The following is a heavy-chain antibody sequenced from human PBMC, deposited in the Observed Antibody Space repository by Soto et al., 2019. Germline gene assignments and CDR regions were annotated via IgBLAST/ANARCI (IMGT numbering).Heavy chain of an antibody. J-gene: IGHJ4*02. CDR1: GGSIISSNW. D-gene: IGHD6-13*01. CDR3: ASYSSSWFGIDY. CDR2: IYHSGST. Sequence: QVQLQESGPGLVKPSGTLSLTCAVSGGSIISSNWWSWVRQSPGKGLEWIGEIYHSGSTNYNPSLKSRVTISVDKSKNKFSLKLSSVTAADTAVYFCASYSSSWFGIDYWGQGTLVTVSS. V-gene: IGHV4-4*02.